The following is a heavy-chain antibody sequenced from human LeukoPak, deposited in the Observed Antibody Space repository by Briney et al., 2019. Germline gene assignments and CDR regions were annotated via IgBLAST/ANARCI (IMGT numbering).Heavy chain of an antibody. CDR1: GFTFRKYW. CDR3: SKDISAGGLDV. V-gene: IGHV3-74*01. Sequence: GGSLRLSCAASGFTFRKYWLHWVRQAPGKGLVWVSRINPDDGSTSYADSVKGRFTIFRDNAKNSMYLQMNSLRIEDTALYYCSKDISAGGLDVWGPGTPVTVSS. CDR2: INPDDGST. D-gene: IGHD3-16*02. J-gene: IGHJ6*02.